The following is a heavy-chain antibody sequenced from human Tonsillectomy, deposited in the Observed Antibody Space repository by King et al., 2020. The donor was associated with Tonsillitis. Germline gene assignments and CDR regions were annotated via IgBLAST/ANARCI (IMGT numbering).Heavy chain of an antibody. CDR2: ISYDGSNK. CDR1: GFTFSSYA. Sequence: VQLVESGGGVVQPGRSLRLSCAASGFTFSSYAMHWVRQAPGKGLEWVAVISYDGSNKYYADSVKGRFTISRDNSKNTLYLQMNSLRAEDTAVYYCAGDWGGVSNIKDDSDYWGQGTLVTVSS. V-gene: IGHV3-30-3*01. D-gene: IGHD3-16*01. J-gene: IGHJ4*02. CDR3: AGDWGGVSNIKDDSDY.